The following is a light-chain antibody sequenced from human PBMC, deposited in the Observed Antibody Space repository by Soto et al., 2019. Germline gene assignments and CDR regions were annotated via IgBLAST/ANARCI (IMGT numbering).Light chain of an antibody. V-gene: IGKV1-39*01. CDR2: AVS. Sequence: DIQLTQSPSSLSASVGDRVTITCRASQDISHYLAWFQQKPGKVPKRLIFAVSNLESGVPSRFSGSGSGTDFTLTISSPQPEDFATYYCQQSYSTPITFGQGTRLEIK. CDR1: QDISHY. CDR3: QQSYSTPIT. J-gene: IGKJ5*01.